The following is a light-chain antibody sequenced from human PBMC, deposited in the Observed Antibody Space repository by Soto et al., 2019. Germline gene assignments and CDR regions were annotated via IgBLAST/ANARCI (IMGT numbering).Light chain of an antibody. CDR2: DTF. V-gene: IGKV3-11*01. Sequence: EIVLTQSPATLSVSPGERVTLSCRASQYVSTFVAWYQHKPGQAPRALIYDTFKRATGVPDRFSGGGSGTDFTLTISSLEPEDFAVYSCQQRGRWAMPFGQGTRLE. CDR1: QYVSTF. J-gene: IGKJ5*01. CDR3: QQRGRWAMP.